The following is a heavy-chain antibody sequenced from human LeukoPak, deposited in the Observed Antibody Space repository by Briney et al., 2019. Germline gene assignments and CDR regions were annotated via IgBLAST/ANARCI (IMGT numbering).Heavy chain of an antibody. CDR2: ISSSSSTI. CDR1: GFTISSYS. D-gene: IGHD3-10*01. V-gene: IGHV3-48*04. J-gene: IGHJ4*02. Sequence: PGGSLRLSCAASGFTISSYSLNWFRQAPGRGREWVSYISSSSSTIYYADSVKGRFTISRDNTKNKLSLQMNYLTAEDTAVYYGATDRVRGVIPLGNWGQGTLVTVSS. CDR3: ATDRVRGVIPLGN.